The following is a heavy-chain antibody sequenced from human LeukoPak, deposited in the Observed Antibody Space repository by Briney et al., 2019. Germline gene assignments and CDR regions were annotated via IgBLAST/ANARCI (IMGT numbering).Heavy chain of an antibody. CDR1: GFTVSSNY. D-gene: IGHD3-22*01. CDR2: IYGGGST. Sequence: GGSLRLSCAASGFTVSSNYMSWVRQAPGKGLEWVSVIYGGGSTYYADSVKGRFTISRDNSKNTLYLQMNSLRAEDTAVYYCARDRDDSSGYDAFDIWGQGTMVTVSS. CDR3: ARDRDDSSGYDAFDI. J-gene: IGHJ3*02. V-gene: IGHV3-53*01.